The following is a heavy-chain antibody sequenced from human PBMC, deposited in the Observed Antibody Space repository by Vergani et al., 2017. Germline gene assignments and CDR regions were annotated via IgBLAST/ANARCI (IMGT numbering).Heavy chain of an antibody. CDR1: GFTFSSYS. D-gene: IGHD6-19*01. V-gene: IGHV3-21*01. CDR3: AREWLGHNHYFDY. Sequence: VQLVESGGGVVQPGRSLRLSCAASGFTFSSYSMNWVRQAPGKGLEWVSSISSSSSYIYYADSVKGRFTISRDNAKNSLYLQMNSLRAEDTAVYYCAREWLGHNHYFDYWGQGTLVTVSS. J-gene: IGHJ4*02. CDR2: ISSSSSYI.